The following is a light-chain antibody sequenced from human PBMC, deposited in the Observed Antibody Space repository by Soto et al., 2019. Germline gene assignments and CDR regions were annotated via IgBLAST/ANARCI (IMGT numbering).Light chain of an antibody. V-gene: IGKV3-15*01. J-gene: IGKJ1*01. CDR2: GAS. CDR1: QSIGSN. Sequence: EIVMTQSSATLSVSPGDRATLSCRASQSIGSNLAWYQQKPGQAPRLLIYGASTRAPGIPARFSGSGSETEFTLTINSLQSEDFAIYYCQQWIRWTFGQGTRLEIK. CDR3: QQWIRWT.